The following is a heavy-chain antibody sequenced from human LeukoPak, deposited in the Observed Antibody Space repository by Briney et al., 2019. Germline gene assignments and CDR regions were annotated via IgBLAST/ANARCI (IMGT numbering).Heavy chain of an antibody. D-gene: IGHD3-10*01. CDR1: GYTFTSYY. J-gene: IGHJ3*02. CDR2: INPSGGST. V-gene: IGHV1-46*01. CDR3: ARGKLLDTFDI. Sequence: ASVKVSCKASGYTFTSYYMHWVRQAPGQGLEWMGIINPSGGSTSYAQKFQGRVTITADTSTSTVYMELSSLRSDDTAVYYCARGKLLDTFDIWGQGTMVAVSS.